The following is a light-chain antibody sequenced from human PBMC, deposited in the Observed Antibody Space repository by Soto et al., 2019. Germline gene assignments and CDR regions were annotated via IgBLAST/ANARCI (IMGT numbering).Light chain of an antibody. J-gene: IGKJ5*01. CDR2: DAS. Sequence: SLCATVGDTVTITCQASQDISHYLNWYQQKPGKALKLLIYDASNLHPGVPSRFRGSGSGTEFSFNITGLQPEYGETYYSQQYDDLPISFGQGTRLEIK. V-gene: IGKV1-33*01. CDR3: QQYDDLPIS. CDR1: QDISHY.